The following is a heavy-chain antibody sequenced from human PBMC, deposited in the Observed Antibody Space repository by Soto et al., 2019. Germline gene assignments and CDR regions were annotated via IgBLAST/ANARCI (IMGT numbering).Heavy chain of an antibody. J-gene: IGHJ4*02. Sequence: QVQLQESGPGQVKPSETLALTCTVSGDSISSSNWWSWVRQPPGKGLEWIGETYHSGTTKYNPSLKSRVTISLDCSNNQFSLELKSVTAADTAVYYCASEGSGSPVSVWGQGALVIVSS. CDR1: GDSISSSNW. CDR2: TYHSGTT. CDR3: ASEGSGSPVSV. V-gene: IGHV4-4*02. D-gene: IGHD3-10*01.